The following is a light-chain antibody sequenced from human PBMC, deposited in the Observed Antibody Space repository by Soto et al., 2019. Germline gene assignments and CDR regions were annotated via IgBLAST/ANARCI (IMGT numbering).Light chain of an antibody. J-gene: IGKJ5*01. V-gene: IGKV3-15*01. CDR1: QSVNSN. Sequence: EMVMTQSPAILSVSPGESATLSCRASQSVNSNYLAWYQQHPGQPPRLLIYGISTRATGIPARFSGSGSGTEFSLTISSLQSEDFATYYCQQSYSSRSITFGQGTRLEIK. CDR3: QQSYSSRSIT. CDR2: GIS.